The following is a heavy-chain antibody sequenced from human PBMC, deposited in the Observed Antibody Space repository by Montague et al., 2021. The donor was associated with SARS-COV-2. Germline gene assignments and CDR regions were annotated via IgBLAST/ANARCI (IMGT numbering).Heavy chain of an antibody. CDR1: GFTFGDYA. CDR3: TRDTPDYDFWSGYYFSGGTYYYMDV. Sequence: SLRLSLAASGFTFGDYAMSWVRQAPGKGLEWVGFIRSKAYGGTTEYAASVKGRFTISRDDSKSIAYLQMNSLKTEDTAVYYCTRDTPDYDFWSGYYFSGGTYYYMDVGGKGTTVTVSS. D-gene: IGHD3-3*01. V-gene: IGHV3-49*04. CDR2: IRSKAYGGTT. J-gene: IGHJ6*03.